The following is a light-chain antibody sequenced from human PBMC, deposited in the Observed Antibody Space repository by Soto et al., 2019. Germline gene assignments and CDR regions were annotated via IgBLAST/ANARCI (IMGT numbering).Light chain of an antibody. CDR3: QQRSNWLT. CDR1: QSVSSY. J-gene: IGKJ4*01. Sequence: EIVFTQSPATLSLSPGERATLSCRASQSVSSYLAWYQQKPGQAPKLLIYDASNRATGIPARFSGSGSGTDFTLTISSLEPEDAAVYYCQQRSNWLTFGGGTKVDIK. CDR2: DAS. V-gene: IGKV3-11*01.